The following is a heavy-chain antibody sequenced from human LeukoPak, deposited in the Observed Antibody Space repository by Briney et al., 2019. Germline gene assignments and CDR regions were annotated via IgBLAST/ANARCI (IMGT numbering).Heavy chain of an antibody. D-gene: IGHD3-22*01. Sequence: ASVKVSCKASAYSFTDYYIHWVRQAPGQGPEWMGRINPNTGVTDYAQIFKGRVTMTRDTSISTAYMELSRLGSDDTAVYYCARSSPTYYFDSSGYYYGDYWGQGTLVTVSS. CDR3: ARSSPTYYFDSSGYYYGDY. CDR2: INPNTGVT. J-gene: IGHJ4*02. V-gene: IGHV1-2*06. CDR1: AYSFTDYY.